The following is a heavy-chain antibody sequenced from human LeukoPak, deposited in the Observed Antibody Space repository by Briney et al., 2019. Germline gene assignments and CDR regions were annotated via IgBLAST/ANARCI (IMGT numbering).Heavy chain of an antibody. CDR2: IYPGDSNT. V-gene: IGHV5-51*01. D-gene: IGHD6-19*01. CDR1: GYSFTNYW. Sequence: GESLKISCKGSGYSFTNYWIGWVRQMPGKGLEWMGIIYPGDSNTKHSPSFEGQVTISVDKSINTAYPQWSSLKASDTAMYYCARHIASSGWSHFDYWGQGTLVTVSS. CDR3: ARHIASSGWSHFDY. J-gene: IGHJ4*02.